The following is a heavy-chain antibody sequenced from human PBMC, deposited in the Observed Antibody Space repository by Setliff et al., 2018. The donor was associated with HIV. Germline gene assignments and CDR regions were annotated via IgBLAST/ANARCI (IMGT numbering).Heavy chain of an antibody. CDR3: ASSLNGDSEPWYFDL. CDR1: GGSISNYY. Sequence: TSETLSLTCTVSGGSISNYYWSWLRQPPGKGLEWIGYISYTGSTNYNPSLKSRVTISVDTSKNQFSLNLSSVTAADTAVYYCASSLNGDSEPWYFDLWGRGTLVTVSS. D-gene: IGHD4-17*01. V-gene: IGHV4-59*01. CDR2: ISYTGST. J-gene: IGHJ2*01.